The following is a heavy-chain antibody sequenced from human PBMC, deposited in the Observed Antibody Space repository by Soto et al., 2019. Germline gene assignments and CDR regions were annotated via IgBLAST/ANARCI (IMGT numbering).Heavy chain of an antibody. CDR1: GGTFSSYA. CDR2: IIPIFGTA. V-gene: IGHV1-69*13. J-gene: IGHJ6*02. CDR3: ASRKYSSAYYYYGMDV. D-gene: IGHD6-25*01. Sequence: SVKVSCKASGGTFSSYAISWVRQAPGQGLEWMGGIIPIFGTANYAQKFQGRVTITADESTSTAYMELSSLRSEDTAVYYCASRKYSSAYYYYGMDVWGQGTTVTVSS.